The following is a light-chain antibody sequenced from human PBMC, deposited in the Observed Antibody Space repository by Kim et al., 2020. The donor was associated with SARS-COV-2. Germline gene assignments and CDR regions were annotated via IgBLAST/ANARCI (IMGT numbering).Light chain of an antibody. J-gene: IGKJ2*01. V-gene: IGKV3-15*01. CDR3: QQYDNWPYT. CDR2: GAS. CDR1: QSISAN. Sequence: SVSPGERATLSCRASQSISANLAWYQQKRGQAPRLLIFGASTRATGVPARFSGSGSGTEFTLTITSLQSEDFAVYYCQQYDNWPYTFGQGTKLEI.